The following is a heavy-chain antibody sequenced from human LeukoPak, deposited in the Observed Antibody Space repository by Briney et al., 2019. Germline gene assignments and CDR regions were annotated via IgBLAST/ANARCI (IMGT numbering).Heavy chain of an antibody. Sequence: PGGSLRLSCAASGFIFSNYAMSWVRQAPGKGLEWVSAISGSGDSAYYADSVKGRFTISRDNSKNKLYLQMNSLRAEDTAIYYCAKDIFGGLLDAFDIWGQGTVVTVYS. CDR2: ISGSGDSA. J-gene: IGHJ3*02. CDR1: GFIFSNYA. CDR3: AKDIFGGLLDAFDI. V-gene: IGHV3-23*01. D-gene: IGHD3-10*01.